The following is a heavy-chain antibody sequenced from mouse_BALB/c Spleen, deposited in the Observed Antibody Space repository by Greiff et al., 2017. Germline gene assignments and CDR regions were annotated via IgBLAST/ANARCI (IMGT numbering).Heavy chain of an antibody. D-gene: IGHD2-3*01. CDR3: ARDSPYDGLGGCAY. CDR1: GDSITSGY. CDR2: ISYSGST. Sequence: EVKLMESGPSLVKPSQTLSLTCSVTGDSITSGYWNWIRKFPGNKLEYMGYISYSGSTYYNPSLKSRISLTRDTSKNQYYLQLNSVTTEDTATYYCARDSPYDGLGGCAYWGQGTLVTVSA. J-gene: IGHJ3*01. V-gene: IGHV3-8*02.